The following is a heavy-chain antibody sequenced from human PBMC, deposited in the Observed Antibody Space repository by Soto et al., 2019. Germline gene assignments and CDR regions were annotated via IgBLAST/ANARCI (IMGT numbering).Heavy chain of an antibody. V-gene: IGHV1-3*01. CDR3: ARSALTARSPSDAFDI. CDR1: GYTFTSYA. J-gene: IGHJ3*02. D-gene: IGHD6-6*01. Sequence: QVQLVQSGAEVKKPGASVKVSCKASGYTFTSYAMHWVRQAPGQRLEWMGWINAGNGNTKYSQKFQGRVTITRDTSASTAYMELSSLRSEDTAVYYCARSALTARSPSDAFDIWGQGTMVTVSS. CDR2: INAGNGNT.